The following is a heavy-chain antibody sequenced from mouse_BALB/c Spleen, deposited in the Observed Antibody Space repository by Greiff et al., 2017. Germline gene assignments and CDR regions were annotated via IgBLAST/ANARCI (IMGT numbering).Heavy chain of an antibody. J-gene: IGHJ2*01. CDR3: ARDGFLDY. D-gene: IGHD2-2*01. Sequence: EVQVVESGGGLVKPGGSLKLSCAASGFTFSDYYMYWVRQTPEKRLEWVATISDGGSYTYYPDSVKGRFTISRDNAKNNLYLQMSSLKSEDTAMYYCARDGFLDYWGQGTTLTVSS. CDR1: GFTFSDYY. CDR2: ISDGGSYT. V-gene: IGHV5-4*02.